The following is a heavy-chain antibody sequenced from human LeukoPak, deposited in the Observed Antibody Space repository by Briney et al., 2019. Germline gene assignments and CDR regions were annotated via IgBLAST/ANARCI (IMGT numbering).Heavy chain of an antibody. D-gene: IGHD3-3*01. CDR1: GFTVSSNY. Sequence: GGSLRLSCAASGFTVSSNYMSWVRQAPGKGLEWVSVIYSGGSTYYADSVKGRFTISRDNSKNTLYLQMNSLRAEDTAVYYCARGAGTTRYWSGYYPDYWGQGTLVTVSS. J-gene: IGHJ4*02. CDR2: IYSGGST. V-gene: IGHV3-53*01. CDR3: ARGAGTTRYWSGYYPDY.